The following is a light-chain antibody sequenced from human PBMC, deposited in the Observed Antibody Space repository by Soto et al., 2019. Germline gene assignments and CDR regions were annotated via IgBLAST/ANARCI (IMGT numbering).Light chain of an antibody. CDR1: QGISSF. CDR2: AAS. Sequence: DIQLTQAPSVLSASVGDRVTITCRASQGISSFLAWYQQKPEKSPQLLIFAASTLQSGVPSRFSGSESGTEFTLTITSLQPEDFATYNCQQVKSYPLTFGGETKVEIK. V-gene: IGKV1-9*01. CDR3: QQVKSYPLT. J-gene: IGKJ4*01.